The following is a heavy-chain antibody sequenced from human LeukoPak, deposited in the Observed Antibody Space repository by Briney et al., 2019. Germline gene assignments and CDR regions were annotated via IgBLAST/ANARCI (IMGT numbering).Heavy chain of an antibody. CDR1: GFTFHHYS. V-gene: IGHV3-43*01. D-gene: IGHD5-12*01. Sequence: PGGSLRLSCAASGFTFHHYSMHWVRQPPGKGLEWVSLISWDGGITYYADSVRGRFTISRDNSKNSLSLEMNGLRTEDTALYYCAKDSNTGGYSFGSWGQGTLVTVTS. CDR2: ISWDGGIT. CDR3: AKDSNTGGYSFGS. J-gene: IGHJ4*02.